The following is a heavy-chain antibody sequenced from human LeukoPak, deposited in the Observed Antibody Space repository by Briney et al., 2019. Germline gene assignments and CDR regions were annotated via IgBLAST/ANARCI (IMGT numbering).Heavy chain of an antibody. D-gene: IGHD4-23*01. CDR2: IYHSGST. J-gene: IGHJ4*02. V-gene: IGHV4-38-2*02. CDR3: ARDPGVYGGNSYYFDY. Sequence: SETLSLTCTVSGYSISSGYYWGWIRQPPGKGLEWIGSIYHSGSTYYNPSLKSRVTISVDTSKNQFSLKLSSVTAADTAVYYCARDPGVYGGNSYYFDYWGQGTLVTVSS. CDR1: GYSISSGYY.